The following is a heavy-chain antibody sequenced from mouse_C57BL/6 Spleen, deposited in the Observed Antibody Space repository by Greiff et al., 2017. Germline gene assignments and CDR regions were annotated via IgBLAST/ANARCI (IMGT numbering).Heavy chain of an antibody. CDR2: IHPSASDT. CDR1: GYTFTSYW. Sequence: QVQLQQPGAVLVKPGASVKVSCKASGYTFTSYWLHWVKQRPGQGLEWIGRIHPSASDTNYNQKFKGKATLTVDKSSSTAYMQLSSLTSEYSAIYSCAMGLYYGTPFAYWGQGTLVTVSA. J-gene: IGHJ3*01. V-gene: IGHV1-74*01. CDR3: AMGLYYGTPFAY. D-gene: IGHD2-1*01.